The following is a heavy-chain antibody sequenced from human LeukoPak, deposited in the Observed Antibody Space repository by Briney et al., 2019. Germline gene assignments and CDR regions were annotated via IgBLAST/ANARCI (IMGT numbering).Heavy chain of an antibody. J-gene: IGHJ6*02. Sequence: SETLSLTCTVSGGSISGSSYYWGWIRQPPGKGLEWIGSIYYSGSTYYKPSLKSRVTMSVDTSKNQFSLKLSSVTAADTAVYYCARDQGYYYGMDVWGQGTTVTVSS. CDR1: GGSISGSSYY. CDR3: ARDQGYYYGMDV. V-gene: IGHV4-39*02. CDR2: IYYSGST.